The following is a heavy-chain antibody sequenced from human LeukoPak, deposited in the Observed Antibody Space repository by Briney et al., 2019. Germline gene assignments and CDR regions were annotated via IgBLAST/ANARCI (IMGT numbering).Heavy chain of an antibody. CDR2: IYPGDSDA. V-gene: IGHV5-51*01. D-gene: IGHD5-18*01. CDR1: GYSFTNYW. Sequence: GESLKISCKGSGYSFTNYWIGWVRQMPGKGLKWMGIIYPGDSDARYSPSFQGQVTISADKSISTAYLQWSSLKASDTAMYYCARMGNTALVNSGYAFDIWGQGTMVTVSS. CDR3: ARMGNTALVNSGYAFDI. J-gene: IGHJ3*02.